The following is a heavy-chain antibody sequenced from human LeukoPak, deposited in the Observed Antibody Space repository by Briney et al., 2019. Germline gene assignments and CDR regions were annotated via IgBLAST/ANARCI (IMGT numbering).Heavy chain of an antibody. CDR1: GGTFSSYA. Sequence: GASVKVSCKASGGTFSSYAISWVRQAPGQGLEWMGGIIPIFGTANYAQKFQGRVTITADESTSTAYMGLSSLRSEDTAVYYCARAWYYYGSGSYDRFDPWGQGTLVTVSS. CDR2: IIPIFGTA. D-gene: IGHD3-10*01. V-gene: IGHV1-69*13. CDR3: ARAWYYYGSGSYDRFDP. J-gene: IGHJ5*02.